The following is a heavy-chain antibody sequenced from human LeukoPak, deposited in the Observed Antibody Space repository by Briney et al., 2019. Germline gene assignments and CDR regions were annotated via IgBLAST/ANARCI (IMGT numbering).Heavy chain of an antibody. CDR1: GFSFDDYA. D-gene: IGHD3-22*01. CDR2: ISSNSGNI. Sequence: PGRSLRLSCAASGFSFDDYAMHWVRQAPGKGLEWVSGISSNSGNIGYADSVKGRFTVSRDNAKNYLYLQMSSLSTEDTALYYCGKDIFASDYYDSGGYTLDYWGQGTLVTVS. V-gene: IGHV3-9*01. J-gene: IGHJ4*02. CDR3: GKDIFASDYYDSGGYTLDY.